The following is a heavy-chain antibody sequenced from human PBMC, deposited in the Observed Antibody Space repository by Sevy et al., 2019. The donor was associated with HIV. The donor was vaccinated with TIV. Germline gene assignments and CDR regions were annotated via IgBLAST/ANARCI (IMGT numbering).Heavy chain of an antibody. CDR2: INPNSGDT. J-gene: IGHJ6*02. Sequence: ASVKVSCKASGYTFTGYYMHWVRQAPGQGLEWMGWINPNSGDTNYAQKFQGRVTMTRDTSISTAYMELSRLRSDDTAVYYCARDRESSSWFTRYYYYYYGMDVWGQGTTVTVSS. D-gene: IGHD6-13*01. CDR3: ARDRESSSWFTRYYYYYYGMDV. CDR1: GYTFTGYY. V-gene: IGHV1-2*02.